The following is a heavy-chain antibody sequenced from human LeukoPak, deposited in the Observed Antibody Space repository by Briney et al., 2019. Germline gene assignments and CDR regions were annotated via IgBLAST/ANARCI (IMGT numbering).Heavy chain of an antibody. V-gene: IGHV3-66*01. CDR2: IYSGGST. J-gene: IGHJ3*02. D-gene: IGHD3-10*01. CDR3: ARDVTTMVREGDAFDI. Sequence: GGSLRLSCAASGFTVSSNYMSWVRHAPGKGLEWVSVIYSGGSTYYADSVKGRFTISRDNSKNTLYLQMNSLRAEDTAVYYCARDVTTMVREGDAFDIWGQGTMVTVSS. CDR1: GFTVSSNY.